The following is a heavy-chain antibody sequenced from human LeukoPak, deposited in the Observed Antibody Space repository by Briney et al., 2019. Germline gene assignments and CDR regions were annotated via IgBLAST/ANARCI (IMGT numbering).Heavy chain of an antibody. J-gene: IGHJ5*02. V-gene: IGHV1-3*01. CDR2: INAGNGNT. Sequence: ASVKVSCKASGYTFTSYAMHWVRQAPGQRLEWMGWINAGNGNTKYSQKFQGRVTITRDTSASTDYMELSSLRSEDTAVYYCARWATYDILTGYYLGWFDPWGQGTLVTVSS. CDR3: ARWATYDILTGYYLGWFDP. D-gene: IGHD3-9*01. CDR1: GYTFTSYA.